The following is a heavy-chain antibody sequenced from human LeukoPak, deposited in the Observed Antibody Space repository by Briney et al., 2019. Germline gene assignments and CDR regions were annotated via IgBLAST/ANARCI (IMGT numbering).Heavy chain of an antibody. CDR3: VRDLDLGGYSSFEY. CDR2: IKSDGSSS. CDR1: GFTFSSYFW. Sequence: GGSLRLSCAASGFTFSSYFWMHWGRQPPGKGLVWVSRIKSDGSSSTYADSVKGRFTISRDNAKNSLYLQMNSLRAEDTAVYYCVRDLDLGGYSSFEYWGQGTLVTVSS. V-gene: IGHV3-74*01. J-gene: IGHJ4*02. D-gene: IGHD4-23*01.